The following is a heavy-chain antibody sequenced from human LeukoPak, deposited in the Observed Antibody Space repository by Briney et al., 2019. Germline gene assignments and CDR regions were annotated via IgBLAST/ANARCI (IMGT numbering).Heavy chain of an antibody. D-gene: IGHD3-22*01. J-gene: IGHJ4*02. V-gene: IGHV4-38-2*02. CDR1: GGSISSYY. CDR2: IYHSGGT. CDR3: AREGAFFVYDSSGYFDY. Sequence: SETLSLTCTVSGGSISSYYWGWIRQPPGKGLEWIGSIYHSGGTYYNPSLKSRVTISVDTSKNQFSLKLSSVTAADTAVYYCAREGAFFVYDSSGYFDYWGQGTLVTVSS.